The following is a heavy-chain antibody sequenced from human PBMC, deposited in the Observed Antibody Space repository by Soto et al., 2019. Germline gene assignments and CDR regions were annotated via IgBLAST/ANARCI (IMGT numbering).Heavy chain of an antibody. CDR3: VKVGEGNCSGGPT. J-gene: IGHJ4*02. CDR2: INPNSGDT. D-gene: IGHD2-15*01. CDR1: GYTFTGYY. Sequence: ASVKVSFKASGYTFTGYYMHWVRQAPGQGLEWMGWINPNSGDTNYAQKFRGRVTITRDRSVSTAYMELSSLRSEDMVVYSCVKVGEGNCSGGPTGGQGTLVTVSS. V-gene: IGHV1-2*01.